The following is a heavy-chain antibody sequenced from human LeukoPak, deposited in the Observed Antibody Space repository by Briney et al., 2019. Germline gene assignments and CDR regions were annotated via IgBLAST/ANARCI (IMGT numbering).Heavy chain of an antibody. CDR1: GFTFSSYW. CDR3: ARRPLYDSSGYAFDP. J-gene: IGHJ5*02. Sequence: PGGSLRLSCAASGFTFSSYWMSWVRQAPGKGLEWVANIKQDGSGKYYVDSVKGRFTISRDNAKNSLYLQMNSLRAEDTAVYYCARRPLYDSSGYAFDPWGQGTLVTVSS. V-gene: IGHV3-7*01. CDR2: IKQDGSGK. D-gene: IGHD3-22*01.